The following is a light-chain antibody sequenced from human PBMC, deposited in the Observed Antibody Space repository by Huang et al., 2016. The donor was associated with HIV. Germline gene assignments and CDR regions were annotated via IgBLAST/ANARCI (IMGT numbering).Light chain of an antibody. J-gene: IGKJ4*01. CDR2: EAS. CDR3: QQRSNWPLT. CDR1: QSVSSY. V-gene: IGKV3-11*01. Sequence: EIVLTQSPATLSWSPGERATLSCRASQSVSSYLAWYQQKPGQDPRLLIYEASNRATGIPAKFSGSGSETDFSLTISSLEPEDFAVYYCQQRSNWPLTFGGGTKVEIK.